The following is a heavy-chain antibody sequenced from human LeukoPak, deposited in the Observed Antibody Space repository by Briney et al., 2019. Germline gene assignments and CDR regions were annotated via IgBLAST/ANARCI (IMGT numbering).Heavy chain of an antibody. V-gene: IGHV3-23*01. J-gene: IGHJ4*02. D-gene: IGHD2-15*01. Sequence: GGSLRLSCAASGFTFSSYAMSWVRQAPGKGMEWVSTISGTDGSAYYADSVRGRFTISRDNSRNTVYLQLNSLRAEDTALYYCAKRPYCSGTVCHRIDYWGQGTLVTVSS. CDR2: ISGTDGSA. CDR1: GFTFSSYA. CDR3: AKRPYCSGTVCHRIDY.